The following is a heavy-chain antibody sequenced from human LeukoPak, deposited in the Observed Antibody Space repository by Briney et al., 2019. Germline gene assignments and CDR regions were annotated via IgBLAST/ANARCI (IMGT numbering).Heavy chain of an antibody. D-gene: IGHD3-3*01. CDR2: IKSNPDGGTA. V-gene: IGHV3-15*05. J-gene: IGHJ4*02. Sequence: GGSLRLSCAASGFIFHNAWMTWVRQAPGKGLEWVGRIKSNPDGGTADYAAPVKGRFIISRDDLKNTLYLQLNSLKTEDTAVYYCTTLSYDVHYWGQGTLVTVSS. CDR3: TTLSYDVHY. CDR1: GFIFHNAW.